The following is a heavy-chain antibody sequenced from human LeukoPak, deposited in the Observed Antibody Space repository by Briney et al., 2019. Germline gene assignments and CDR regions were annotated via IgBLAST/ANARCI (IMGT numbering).Heavy chain of an antibody. Sequence: ASVKVSCKASAYTFTNYPKHWVRQAPGQGLEWMGVIFPGGGVSEYAQKFQGRVTVTRDTSTRTVYMELSSLRSDDTAMYYCAREHPDYHGFDFWGQGTMVSVSS. CDR3: AREHPDYHGFDF. J-gene: IGHJ3*01. CDR1: AYTFTNYP. D-gene: IGHD4-11*01. CDR2: IFPGGGVS. V-gene: IGHV1-46*01.